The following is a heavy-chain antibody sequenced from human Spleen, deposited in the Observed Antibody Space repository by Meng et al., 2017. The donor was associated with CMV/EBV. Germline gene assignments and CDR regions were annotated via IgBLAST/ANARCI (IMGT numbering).Heavy chain of an antibody. V-gene: IGHV1-69*05. Sequence: YAISWVRPAPGHGLEWMGRIIPIFGTANYAQKFQGRVTITTDESTSTAYMELSSLRSEDTAVYYCARGAYYYDSSGYDPPGDYFDYWGQGTLVTVSS. CDR1: YA. J-gene: IGHJ4*02. D-gene: IGHD3-22*01. CDR2: IIPIFGTA. CDR3: ARGAYYYDSSGYDPPGDYFDY.